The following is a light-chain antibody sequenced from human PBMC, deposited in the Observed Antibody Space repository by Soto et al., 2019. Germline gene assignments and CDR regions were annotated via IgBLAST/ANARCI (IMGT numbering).Light chain of an antibody. J-gene: IGKJ1*01. CDR3: HQYINAPWT. CDR1: QSGLYSPNNNNY. Sequence: DFVMTQSPDSLAVSLGERATINCKSSQSGLYSPNNNNYLSWYQQKPGQPPKLLIYWASTRESGVPDRFSGSGSGTDFTLTISSLQAEDVAVYYCHQYINAPWTFGQGTKVEIK. CDR2: WAS. V-gene: IGKV4-1*01.